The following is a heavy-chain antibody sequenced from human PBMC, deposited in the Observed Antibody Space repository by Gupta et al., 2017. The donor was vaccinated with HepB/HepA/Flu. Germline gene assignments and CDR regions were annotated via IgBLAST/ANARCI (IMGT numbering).Heavy chain of an antibody. CDR1: GFPFTTYA. CDR3: AKDGLPYCGGDCYHYFES. CDR2: ISGSGGKT. Sequence: EVQLLESGGGLVQPGGSLRLPCAASGFPFTTYAMSWVRQAPGKGLEWVSIISGSGGKTNYADSVKGRFTISRDNSKNTLYLQMNSLRAEDTAVYYCAKDGLPYCGGDCYHYFESLGQGTLVTVSS. D-gene: IGHD2-21*02. V-gene: IGHV3-23*01. J-gene: IGHJ4*02.